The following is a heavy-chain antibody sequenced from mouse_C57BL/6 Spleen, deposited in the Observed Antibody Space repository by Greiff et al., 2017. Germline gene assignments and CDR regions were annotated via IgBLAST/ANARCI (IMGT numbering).Heavy chain of an antibody. D-gene: IGHD2-4*01. CDR1: GYSFTGYY. V-gene: IGHV1-42*01. CDR3: ARSGDYVPYYAMDY. J-gene: IGHJ4*01. CDR2: INPSTGGT. Sequence: VQLQQSGPELVKPGASVKISCKASGYSFTGYYMNWVKQSPEKSLEWIGEINPSTGGTTYNQKFKAKATLTVDKSSSTAYMQLKSLTSEDSAVYYCARSGDYVPYYAMDYWGQGTSVTVSS.